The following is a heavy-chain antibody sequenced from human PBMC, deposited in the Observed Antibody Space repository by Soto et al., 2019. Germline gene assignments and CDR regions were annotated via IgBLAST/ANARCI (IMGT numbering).Heavy chain of an antibody. CDR3: ARDPMQPSTDRYGMDV. V-gene: IGHV1-46*01. Sequence: ASVKVSCKASGYTFTSYYMHWVRQAPGQGLEWMGIINPSGGSISYAQKFQGRVTMTRDTSTSTVYMELSSLRSEDTAVYYCARDPMQPSTDRYGMDVWGQGTTVTVSS. J-gene: IGHJ6*02. CDR1: GYTFTSYY. D-gene: IGHD2-2*01. CDR2: INPSGGSI.